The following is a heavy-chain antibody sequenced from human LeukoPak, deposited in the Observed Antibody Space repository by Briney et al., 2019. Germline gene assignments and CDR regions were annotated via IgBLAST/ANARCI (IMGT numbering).Heavy chain of an antibody. V-gene: IGHV3-23*01. CDR1: GFTFSCCA. Sequence: QSGGSLSHLCAACGFTFSCCAMSWVRQAPGRGREWVSAIGGSGHRTYYPDPVTGRFTNPIDNSNNALDLQINGLRAEDTPVHYCALMIVVVAGMDVWGQGTTVTVSS. CDR3: ALMIVVVAGMDV. D-gene: IGHD3-22*01. J-gene: IGHJ6*02. CDR2: IGGSGHRT.